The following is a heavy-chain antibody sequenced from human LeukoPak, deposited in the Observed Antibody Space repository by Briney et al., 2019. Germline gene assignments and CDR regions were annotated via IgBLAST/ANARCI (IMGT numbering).Heavy chain of an antibody. CDR2: IHHSGTT. CDR3: TSRRYLDV. Sequence: PSETLSLTCAVSGGSISSSNWWSWVRQPPGEGVEWIGEIHHSGTTNYMPSLKSRVTISVDKYKNQFSLRLNSVTAADTAVYYCTSRRYLDVWGQGTTVTVSS. V-gene: IGHV4-4*02. D-gene: IGHD3-9*01. J-gene: IGHJ6*02. CDR1: GGSISSSNW.